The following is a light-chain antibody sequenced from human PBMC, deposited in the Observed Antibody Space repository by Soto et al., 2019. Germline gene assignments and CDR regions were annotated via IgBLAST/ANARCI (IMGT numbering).Light chain of an antibody. J-gene: IGKJ3*01. Sequence: EIVLTQSPATLSLSPGERATLSCRASQSVSSDLAWYQQKPGQAPRLLIYDASNRATGIPARFSGSGSGTDFTLTISSLEPEDFAVYYCQQRSNWLPFTFGPGTKVDIK. CDR2: DAS. V-gene: IGKV3-11*01. CDR1: QSVSSD. CDR3: QQRSNWLPFT.